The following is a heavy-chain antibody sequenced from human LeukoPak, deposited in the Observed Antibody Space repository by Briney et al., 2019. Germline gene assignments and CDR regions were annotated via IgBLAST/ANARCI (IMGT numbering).Heavy chain of an antibody. CDR3: ARGYGVVVVVAATSHAEYFHH. J-gene: IGHJ1*01. V-gene: IGHV4-34*01. D-gene: IGHD2-15*01. Sequence: SETLSLTCAVYGGSFSGYYWSRIRQPPGKGLEWIGEINHSGSTNYNPSLKSRVTISVDTPKNQFSLKLSSVTAADTAVYYCARGYGVVVVVAATSHAEYFHHWGQGTLVTGSS. CDR2: INHSGST. CDR1: GGSFSGYY.